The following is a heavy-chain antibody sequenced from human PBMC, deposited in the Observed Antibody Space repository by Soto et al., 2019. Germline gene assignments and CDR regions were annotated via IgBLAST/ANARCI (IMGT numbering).Heavy chain of an antibody. J-gene: IGHJ3*02. CDR1: GFTFSSYA. CDR2: ISGSGGST. Sequence: GGSLRLSCAASGFTFSSYAMSWVRQAPGKGLEWVSAISGSGGSTYYADSVKGRFTISRANSKNTLYLQMNSLRAEDTAVYYCAKDLTITMIGGAFDIWGQGTMVTVSS. D-gene: IGHD3-22*01. V-gene: IGHV3-23*01. CDR3: AKDLTITMIGGAFDI.